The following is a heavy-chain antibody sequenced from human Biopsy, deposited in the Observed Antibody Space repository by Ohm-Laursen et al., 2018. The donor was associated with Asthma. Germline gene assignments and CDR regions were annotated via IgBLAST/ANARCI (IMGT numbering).Heavy chain of an antibody. CDR1: YGSITSGGYY. CDR2: IYYSGTT. CDR3: ARAQDYYDSRGYYRSFDY. V-gene: IGHV4-31*03. D-gene: IGHD3-22*01. J-gene: IGHJ4*02. Sequence: PSETLSLTCTVSYGSITSGGYYWTWIRQHPGKGLEWIGFIYYSGTTYYNPSLKSRVTISVDRSKRQFSLKVNSVTAADTAVYYCARAQDYYDSRGYYRSFDYWGQGTLVTVSS.